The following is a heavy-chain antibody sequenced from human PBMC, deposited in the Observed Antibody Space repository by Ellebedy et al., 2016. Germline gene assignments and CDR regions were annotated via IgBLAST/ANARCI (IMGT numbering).Heavy chain of an antibody. Sequence: GESLKISCAASGFTFSNYWMTWVRQAPGKGLEWVANINQDGSAKYYVDSVKGRFTISRDNAKNTLYLQMNSLRAEDTAVYYCAREDVMVVAATPGGYYYYGMDVWGQGTTVTVSS. J-gene: IGHJ6*02. CDR3: AREDVMVVAATPGGYYYYGMDV. CDR2: INQDGSAK. CDR1: GFTFSNYW. V-gene: IGHV3-7*01. D-gene: IGHD2-15*01.